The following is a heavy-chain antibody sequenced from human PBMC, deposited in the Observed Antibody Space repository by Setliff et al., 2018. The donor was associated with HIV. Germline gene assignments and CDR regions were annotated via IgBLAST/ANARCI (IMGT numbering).Heavy chain of an antibody. D-gene: IGHD6-13*01. CDR1: GGSISSYY. Sequence: ETLSLTCTVSGGSISSYYWSWIRQPPGKGLEWIGYIYYSGSTNYNPSLKSRVTISVDTSKNQFSLKLSSVTAADTAVYYCARDGSSWYNWFDPWGQGTLVTVSS. J-gene: IGHJ5*02. V-gene: IGHV4-59*01. CDR3: ARDGSSWYNWFDP. CDR2: IYYSGST.